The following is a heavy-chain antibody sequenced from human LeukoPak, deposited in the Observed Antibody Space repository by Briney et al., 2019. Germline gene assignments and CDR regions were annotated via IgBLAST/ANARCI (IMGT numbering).Heavy chain of an antibody. CDR3: AKDRGGLRRQWLGPGDY. J-gene: IGHJ4*02. Sequence: PGGSLRLSCAASGFTFDDYAMNWVRQAPGKGLEWVSGISWTSGSMGYADSVKGRFTISRDNAKNSLYLQMNSLRAEDTALYYCAKDRGGLRRQWLGPGDYWGQGTLVTVSS. D-gene: IGHD6-19*01. CDR1: GFTFDDYA. CDR2: ISWTSGSM. V-gene: IGHV3-9*01.